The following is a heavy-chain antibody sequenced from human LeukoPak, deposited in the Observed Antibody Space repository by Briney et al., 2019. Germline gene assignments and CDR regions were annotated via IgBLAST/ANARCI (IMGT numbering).Heavy chain of an antibody. CDR2: IAYDGSHK. J-gene: IGHJ6*02. V-gene: IGHV3-30-3*01. CDR1: GFTFSSSA. CDR3: ARDGSGAAGDYQYYYGMDV. D-gene: IGHD6-25*01. Sequence: AGRSLRLSCAVSGFTFSSSAFHWGRQAPRKGLEWVAVIAYDGSHKYSADSVKGRFTISRDNSKNTVYLQMNSLRTEDTAVYYCARDGSGAAGDYQYYYGMDVWGQGTTVTVSS.